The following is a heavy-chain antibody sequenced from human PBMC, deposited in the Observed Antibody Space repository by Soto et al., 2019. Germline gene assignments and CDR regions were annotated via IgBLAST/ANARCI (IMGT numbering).Heavy chain of an antibody. V-gene: IGHV4-4*02. J-gene: IGHJ4*02. Sequence: PSETLSLTCAVSGGSISRSNWWSWVRQPPGKGLEWIGEIYHSGSTNYNPSLKSRVTISVDKSKNQFSLKLSSVTAADTAVYYCASRRLLITGTTDGFDYWGQGTLVTVSS. CDR1: GGSISRSNW. CDR2: IYHSGST. D-gene: IGHD1-7*01. CDR3: ASRRLLITGTTDGFDY.